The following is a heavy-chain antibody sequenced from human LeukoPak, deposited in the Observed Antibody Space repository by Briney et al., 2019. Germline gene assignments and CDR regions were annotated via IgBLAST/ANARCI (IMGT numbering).Heavy chain of an antibody. CDR1: GGSISPYY. V-gene: IGHV4-59*04. CDR2: LFHSGTT. Sequence: KPSETLSLTCTVSGGSISPYYWSWIRQPPGKGLEWIGNLFHSGTTFSNPSLKSRLTMSLDTSKNQFSLKLTSVTSADTAVYYCARDFSYHISGSYSHFDLWGQGVLVTVSS. D-gene: IGHD3-10*01. CDR3: ARDFSYHISGSYSHFDL. J-gene: IGHJ4*02.